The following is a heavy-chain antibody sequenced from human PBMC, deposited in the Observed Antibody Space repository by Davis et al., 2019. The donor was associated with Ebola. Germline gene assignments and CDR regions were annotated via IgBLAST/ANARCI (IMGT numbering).Heavy chain of an antibody. CDR3: AKEGSSWYYFDY. CDR2: ISYDGSNK. J-gene: IGHJ4*02. CDR1: GFTFSSYG. Sequence: GESLKISCAASGFTFSSYGMHWVRQAPGKGLEWVAVISYDGSNKYYADSVKGRFTISRDNSKNTLYLQMNSLRAEDTAVYYCAKEGSSWYYFDYWGQGTLVTVSS. V-gene: IGHV3-30*18. D-gene: IGHD6-13*01.